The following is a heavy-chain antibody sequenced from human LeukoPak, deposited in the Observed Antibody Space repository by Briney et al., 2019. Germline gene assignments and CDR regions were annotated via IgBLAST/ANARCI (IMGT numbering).Heavy chain of an antibody. Sequence: PGGSLRLSCASSEFTFSTFWMNWVRQAPGKGLEWVSYISSSSSTIYYADSVKGRFTISRDNAKNSLYLQMNSLRAEDTAVYYCARDIYYDSSGYYGSVYWGQGTLVTVSS. CDR3: ARDIYYDSSGYYGSVY. CDR1: EFTFSTFW. V-gene: IGHV3-48*04. CDR2: ISSSSSTI. D-gene: IGHD3-22*01. J-gene: IGHJ4*02.